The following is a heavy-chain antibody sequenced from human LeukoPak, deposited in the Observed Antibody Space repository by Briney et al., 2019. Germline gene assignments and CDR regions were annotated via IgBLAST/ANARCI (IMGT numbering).Heavy chain of an antibody. J-gene: IGHJ6*03. CDR1: GVSISSYY. V-gene: IGHV4-59*01. Sequence: PSETLSLTCTVSGVSISSYYWSWIRQPPGKGLEWIGYIYYSGSTNYNPSLKSRVTISVDTSKNQFSLKLSSVTAADTAVYYCARAGAVADYYYYYYYMDVWGKGTTVTISS. D-gene: IGHD6-19*01. CDR2: IYYSGST. CDR3: ARAGAVADYYYYYYYMDV.